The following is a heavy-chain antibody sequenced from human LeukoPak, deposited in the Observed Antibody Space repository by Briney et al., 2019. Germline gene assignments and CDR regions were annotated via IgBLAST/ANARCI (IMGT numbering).Heavy chain of an antibody. V-gene: IGHV1-18*01. CDR1: RYTFTSYG. CDR2: ISTYNGNT. J-gene: IGHJ3*02. CDR3: ARDSVHDFWSGYSRRGFAFDI. D-gene: IGHD3-3*01. Sequence: GASVTVSCKASRYTFTSYGINWVRQAPGQGLEWVGWISTYNGNTKYAQKVQGRVTMTTDTSTSTAYMELRNLRSDDTAVYYCARDSVHDFWSGYSRRGFAFDIWGQGTMVTVSS.